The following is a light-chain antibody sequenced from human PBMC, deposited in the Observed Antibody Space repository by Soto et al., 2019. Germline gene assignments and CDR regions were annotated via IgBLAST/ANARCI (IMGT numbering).Light chain of an antibody. CDR1: SSDVGGYNY. CDR3: SSYTSGSTVV. Sequence: QSALTQPASVSGSPGQSITISCTGTSSDVGGYNYVSWYQQHPGKAPKLMIYDVSNRPSGVSNRFSGSKSGNTASLTISGLQAEDEAGYYCSSYTSGSTVVFGGGTELTVL. CDR2: DVS. J-gene: IGLJ2*01. V-gene: IGLV2-14*01.